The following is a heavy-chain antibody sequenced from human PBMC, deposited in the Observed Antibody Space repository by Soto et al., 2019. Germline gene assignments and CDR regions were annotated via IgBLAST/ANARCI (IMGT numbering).Heavy chain of an antibody. J-gene: IGHJ6*02. V-gene: IGHV1-18*03. CDR2: ISAYTGNT. CDR1: GYTFTSYC. D-gene: IGHD3-3*01. Sequence: ASVKVSCKASGYTFTSYCIRWVRQAPGQGLELMGWISAYTGNTNYAQKLQGRVTMTTDTSTSTAYMETSSLRSDDMAVYYSARDCSLGIFGVILYNYYGMDVWRQGTTVTVSS. CDR3: ARDCSLGIFGVILYNYYGMDV.